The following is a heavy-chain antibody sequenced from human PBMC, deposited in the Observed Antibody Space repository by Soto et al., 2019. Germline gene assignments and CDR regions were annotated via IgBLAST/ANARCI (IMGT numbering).Heavy chain of an antibody. D-gene: IGHD3-16*02. CDR2: ISGSGGST. CDR3: AKGRRLSRSVAYVDNDY. Sequence: GGSLRLSCAASGFTFSSYAMSWVRQAPGKGLEWVSAISGSGGSTYYADSVKGRFTISRDNSKNTLYLQMNSLRAEDTAVYYCAKGRRLSRSVAYVDNDYWGQGTLVTVSS. V-gene: IGHV3-23*01. CDR1: GFTFSSYA. J-gene: IGHJ4*02.